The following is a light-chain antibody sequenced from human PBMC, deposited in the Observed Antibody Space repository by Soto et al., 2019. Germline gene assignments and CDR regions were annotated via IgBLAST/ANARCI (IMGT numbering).Light chain of an antibody. J-gene: IGKJ5*01. CDR3: QQYGSSLSIT. V-gene: IGKV3-20*01. CDR1: QSVSSSY. Sequence: EIVLTQSPGTLSLSPGERATLSCRASQSVSSSYLAWYQQKPGQAPRLLIYGASSRATGIPDRFSGSGSGTDFTLTISRLELEDFAVYYCQQYGSSLSITFGQGTRLEIK. CDR2: GAS.